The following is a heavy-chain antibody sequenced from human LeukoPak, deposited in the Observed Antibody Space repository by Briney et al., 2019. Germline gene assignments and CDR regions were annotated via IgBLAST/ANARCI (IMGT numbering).Heavy chain of an antibody. CDR2: IIPIFGTA. CDR1: GGTFSSYA. V-gene: IGHV1-69*01. Sequence: GSSVKVSCKASGGTFSSYAISWVRQAPGQGLEWMGGIIPIFGTANYAQKFQGRVAITADESTSTAYMELSSLRSEDTAVYYCARDPYYYGSGSYIEPGDYWGQGTLVTVSS. D-gene: IGHD3-10*01. J-gene: IGHJ4*02. CDR3: ARDPYYYGSGSYIEPGDY.